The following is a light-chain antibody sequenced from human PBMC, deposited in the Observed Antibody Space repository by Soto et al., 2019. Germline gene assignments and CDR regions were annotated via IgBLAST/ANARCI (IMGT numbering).Light chain of an antibody. CDR3: LQHSTYPIT. V-gene: IGKV1-17*03. CDR2: AAS. Sequence: DIQMTQSPSAMSASVGDRVTITCRASQGISNFLAWFQQKPGKVPPRLIYAASRLQSVVPSRFSGSGSGTEFTLTISSLQPEDFAIYYCLQHSTYPITFGQGTRLEIK. CDR1: QGISNF. J-gene: IGKJ5*01.